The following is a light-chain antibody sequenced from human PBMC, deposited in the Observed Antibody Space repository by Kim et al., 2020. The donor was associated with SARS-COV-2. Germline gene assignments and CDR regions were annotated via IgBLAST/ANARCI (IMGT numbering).Light chain of an antibody. CDR2: DTT. CDR3: LLSYSGARV. V-gene: IGLV7-46*01. J-gene: IGLJ3*02. CDR1: TGAITSGHY. Sequence: PGRTVTLSCGSSTGAITSGHYPFWFQQKPGQGPRTLIYDTTNKHSWTPARFSGSLLGGKAALTLSGAQPEDEADYYCLLSYSGARVFGGGTQLTVL.